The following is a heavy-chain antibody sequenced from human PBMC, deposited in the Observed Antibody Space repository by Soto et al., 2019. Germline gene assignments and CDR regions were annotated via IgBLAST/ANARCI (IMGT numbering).Heavy chain of an antibody. CDR1: GFTFSSYA. D-gene: IGHD3-10*01. CDR2: ISSNGGST. Sequence: GESLKISCAASGFTFSSYAMHWVRQAPGKGLEYVSAISSNGGSTYYANSVKGRFTISRDNSKNTLYLQMGSLRAEDMAVYYCARAFRLLYDYWGQGTLVTVSS. J-gene: IGHJ4*02. V-gene: IGHV3-64*01. CDR3: ARAFRLLYDY.